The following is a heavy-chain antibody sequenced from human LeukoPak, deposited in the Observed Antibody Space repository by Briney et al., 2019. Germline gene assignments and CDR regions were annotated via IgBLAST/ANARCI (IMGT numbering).Heavy chain of an antibody. CDR3: ARGRYCSSTSCYLPPSFGY. CDR2: FDPGDGET. D-gene: IGHD2-2*01. Sequence: ASVKVSCKVSGYTLTELSMHWVRQAPGKGLEWMGGFDPGDGETIYAQKFQGRVTMTEDTSTDTAYMELSSLRSEDTAVYYCARGRYCSSTSCYLPPSFGYWGQGTLVTVSS. J-gene: IGHJ4*02. V-gene: IGHV1-24*01. CDR1: GYTLTELS.